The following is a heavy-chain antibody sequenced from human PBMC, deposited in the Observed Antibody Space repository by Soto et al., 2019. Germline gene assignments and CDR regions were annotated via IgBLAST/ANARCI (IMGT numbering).Heavy chain of an antibody. Sequence: QITLKESGPTVVKPTQTLTLPCTFSGFSLSTSGVGVGWIRQPPGKALEWLALIFWDDDKRYSTSLKRRLTITKNTSKNQVVLTMTDMDPVDTATYYCAHRQSRSWYFGFWGLGTLVTVSS. CDR2: IFWDDDK. D-gene: IGHD6-13*01. V-gene: IGHV2-5*02. J-gene: IGHJ4*02. CDR3: AHRQSRSWYFGF. CDR1: GFSLSTSGVG.